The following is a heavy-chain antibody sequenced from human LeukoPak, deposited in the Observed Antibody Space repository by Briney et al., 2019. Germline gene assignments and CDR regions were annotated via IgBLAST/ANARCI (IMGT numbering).Heavy chain of an antibody. CDR3: ERGDYDFWSGPFSY. J-gene: IGHJ4*02. V-gene: IGHV1-69*05. D-gene: IGHD3-3*01. Sequence: EASVKVSXKASGGTFSSYAISWVRQAPGQGLEWMGGIIPIFGTANYAQKFQGRVTITTDESTSTAYMELSSLRSEDTAVYYCERGDYDFWSGPFSYWGQGTLVTVSS. CDR2: IIPIFGTA. CDR1: GGTFSSYA.